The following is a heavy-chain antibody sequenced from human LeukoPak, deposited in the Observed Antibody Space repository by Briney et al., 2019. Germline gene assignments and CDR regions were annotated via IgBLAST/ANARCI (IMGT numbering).Heavy chain of an antibody. J-gene: IGHJ4*02. Sequence: GGSLRLSCEAFGFTLGNYWMAWVRQGPGEGLEWLANIRQDGGDIGQTDSVKGRFTISRDNAKNSLYLQMNSLEADDSGLYYCARDVHGTLDYWGQGILVTVSS. CDR1: GFTLGNYW. V-gene: IGHV3-7*01. CDR2: IRQDGGDI. D-gene: IGHD1-26*01. CDR3: ARDVHGTLDY.